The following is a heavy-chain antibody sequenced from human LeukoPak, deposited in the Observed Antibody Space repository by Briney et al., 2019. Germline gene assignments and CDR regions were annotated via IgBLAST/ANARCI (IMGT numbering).Heavy chain of an antibody. CDR1: GGTLNSHI. V-gene: IGHV1-69*08. J-gene: IGHJ5*02. CDR3: TRVNLRGSQYNWFDP. Sequence: SVKVSCKTSGGTLNSHIFSWVRQAPGQGLEWMGKITPIIDTAKYSQKFQGRVTITADKSTTTVYMELSSLKSGDTAVYYCTRVNLRGSQYNWFDPWGQGTLVTVFS. CDR2: ITPIIDTA. D-gene: IGHD1-26*01.